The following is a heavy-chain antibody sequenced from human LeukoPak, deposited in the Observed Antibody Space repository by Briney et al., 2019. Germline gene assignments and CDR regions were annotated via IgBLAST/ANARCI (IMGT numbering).Heavy chain of an antibody. CDR1: GGSISSSSYY. Sequence: PSETLSLTCTVSGGSISSSSYYWGWIRQPPGKGLEWIGSIYYSGSTYYNPSLKSRVTISVDTSKNQFSLKLSSVTAADTAVYYCARQKITGTLYWGEGTLVTVSS. V-gene: IGHV4-39*01. J-gene: IGHJ4*02. D-gene: IGHD1-20*01. CDR2: IYYSGST. CDR3: ARQKITGTLY.